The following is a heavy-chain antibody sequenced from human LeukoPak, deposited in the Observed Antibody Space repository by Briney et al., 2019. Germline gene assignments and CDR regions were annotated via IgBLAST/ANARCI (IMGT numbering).Heavy chain of an antibody. Sequence: GGSLRLSCAASGFTFSNYWMHWVRQVPGKGLLWVSLINSDGSSKSYADSVKGRFTISRDNAKSALFLQMNSLRAEDTAVYYCARDRGYVDYWGQGTLVTVSS. J-gene: IGHJ4*02. CDR3: ARDRGYVDY. CDR1: GFTFSNYW. V-gene: IGHV3-74*01. CDR2: INSDGSSK.